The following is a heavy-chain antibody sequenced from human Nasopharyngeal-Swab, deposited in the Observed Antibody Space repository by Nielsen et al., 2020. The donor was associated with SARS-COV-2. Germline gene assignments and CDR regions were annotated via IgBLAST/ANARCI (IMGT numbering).Heavy chain of an antibody. CDR2: ISAYNGNT. J-gene: IGHJ3*01. Sequence: WVRQAPGQGIEWLGRISAYNGNTNYAPKFQGRVTMTTDTSTSTAYLELRSLRSDDTATYYCARVLYDVFTGGFYFFGTFDVWGQGTVVTVSS. V-gene: IGHV1-18*01. D-gene: IGHD3-9*01. CDR3: ARVLYDVFTGGFYFFGTFDV.